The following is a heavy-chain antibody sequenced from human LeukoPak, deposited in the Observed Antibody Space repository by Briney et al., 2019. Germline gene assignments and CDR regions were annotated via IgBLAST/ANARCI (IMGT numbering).Heavy chain of an antibody. D-gene: IGHD2-2*01. CDR1: GFTFSSYA. CDR3: AKESDIVVVPAAPYYYYGMDV. V-gene: IGHV3-23*01. CDR2: ISGSGGST. J-gene: IGHJ6*02. Sequence: GGSLGLSCAASGFTFSSYAMSWVRQAPGKGLEGVSAISGSGGSTYYADSVKGRFTISRDNSKNTVYLQMNSLRAEDTAVYYCAKESDIVVVPAAPYYYYGMDVWGQGTTVTVSS.